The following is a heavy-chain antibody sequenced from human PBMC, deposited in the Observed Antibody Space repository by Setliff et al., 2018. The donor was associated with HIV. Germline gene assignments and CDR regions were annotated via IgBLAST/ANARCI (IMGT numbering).Heavy chain of an antibody. Sequence: ASVKVSCKASGGTFRGYAISWVRQAPGQGLEWTGGIISIFGTENYAQRFQGRVTITEDESTNTAYMELTSLTSDDTAVYYCARDQGEVTRACWHWVQGTLVTVSS. CDR3: ARDQGEVTRACWH. J-gene: IGHJ1*01. CDR2: IISIFGTE. CDR1: GGTFRGYA. V-gene: IGHV1-69*13. D-gene: IGHD2-21*02.